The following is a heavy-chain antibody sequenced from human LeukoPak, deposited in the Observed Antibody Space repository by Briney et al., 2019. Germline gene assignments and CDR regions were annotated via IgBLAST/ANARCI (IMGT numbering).Heavy chain of an antibody. CDR3: ANSGERRPEPIYYYYGMDV. V-gene: IGHV3-23*01. CDR1: GFTFSSHA. CDR2: ISGSGGST. J-gene: IGHJ6*02. D-gene: IGHD1-14*01. Sequence: PGGSLRLSCAASGFTFSSHAMSWVRQAPGKGLEWVSAISGSGGSTYYADSVKGRFTISRDNSKNTLYLQMNSLRAEDTAVYYCANSGERRPEPIYYYYGMDVWGQGTTVTVSS.